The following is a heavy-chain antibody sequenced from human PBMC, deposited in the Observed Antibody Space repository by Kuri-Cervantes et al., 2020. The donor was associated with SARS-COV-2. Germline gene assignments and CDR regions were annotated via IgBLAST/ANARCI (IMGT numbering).Heavy chain of an antibody. V-gene: IGHV3-33*06. CDR3: AKAQRDDFRKLHLDH. CDR1: GFIFSDYG. Sequence: GGSLRLSCEASGFIFSDYGVHWVRQAPGKGLEWVATIWHDGRNKYYGDSVRGRFTISRDNSKSSLYLQMNSVRVEDTGVYYCAKAQRDDFRKLHLDHWGQGTGVTSFS. D-gene: IGHD4-11*01. J-gene: IGHJ4*02. CDR2: IWHDGRNK.